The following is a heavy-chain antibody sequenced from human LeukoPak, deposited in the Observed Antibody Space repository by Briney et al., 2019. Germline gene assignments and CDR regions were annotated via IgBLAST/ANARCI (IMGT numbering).Heavy chain of an antibody. CDR2: MSTTGDII. CDR1: GFTFSTYE. D-gene: IGHD6-6*01. J-gene: IGHJ4*02. V-gene: IGHV3-48*03. Sequence: PGGPLRLSCAASGFTFSTYEMHWVRQAPGKGLEWVSYMSTTGDIIYYADSVKGRFTISRDNAKNSLYLQMDSLRAEDTAVYYCARDDGGRHTSSLDYWGQGTLVAVSS. CDR3: ARDDGGRHTSSLDY.